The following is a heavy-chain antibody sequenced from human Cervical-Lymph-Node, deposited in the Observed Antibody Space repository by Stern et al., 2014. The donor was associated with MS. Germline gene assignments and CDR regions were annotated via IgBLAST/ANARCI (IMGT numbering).Heavy chain of an antibody. D-gene: IGHD1-26*01. CDR1: GFTFRSYG. CDR3: AKEVGSPIDYWDFDV. V-gene: IGHV3-30*18. CDR2: ISFDGNNK. Sequence: VQLVESGGGVVQPGRSVRLSCEGSGFTFRSYGMNWVRQAPGQGLEWVAVISFDGNNKYYADSVKGRFTISRDNSKNALYLQLSSLRAEDTAVYSCAKEVGSPIDYWDFDVWGRGTLVAVSS. J-gene: IGHJ2*01.